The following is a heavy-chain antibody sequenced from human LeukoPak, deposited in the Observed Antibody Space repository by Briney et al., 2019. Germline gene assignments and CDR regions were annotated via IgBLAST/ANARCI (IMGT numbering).Heavy chain of an antibody. J-gene: IGHJ4*02. V-gene: IGHV4-34*01. CDR2: INHSGST. Sequence: PSETLSLTCAVYGGSFSGYYWSWIRQPPGKGLEWIGEINHSGSTNYNPSLKSRVTISVDTSKNQFSLKLSSVTAADTAVYYCARGGLMIVAVAANFDYWGQGTLVTVSS. D-gene: IGHD6-19*01. CDR3: ARGGLMIVAVAANFDY. CDR1: GGSFSGYY.